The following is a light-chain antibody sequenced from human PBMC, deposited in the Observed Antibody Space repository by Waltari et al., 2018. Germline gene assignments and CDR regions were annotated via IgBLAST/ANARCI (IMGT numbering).Light chain of an antibody. V-gene: IGLV2-14*03. Sequence: QSALTQPASVSASPGQSITISCTGTSSDVGAYNYVSWYQQHPGKTPKLIIYDVRIRPSGVSNRFSCSKSGNPASLTISGLQADDEADYYCSSSTSSTTRVFGGGTRLTVL. CDR3: SSSTSSTTRV. CDR1: SSDVGAYNY. CDR2: DVR. J-gene: IGLJ3*02.